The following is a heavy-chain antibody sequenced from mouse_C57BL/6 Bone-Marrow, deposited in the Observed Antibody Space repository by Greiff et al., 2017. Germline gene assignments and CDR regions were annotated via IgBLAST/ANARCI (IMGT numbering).Heavy chain of an antibody. D-gene: IGHD1-1*01. J-gene: IGHJ2*01. V-gene: IGHV14-3*01. CDR1: GFNIKNTY. CDR2: IDPANGST. Sequence: VQLKESVAELVRPGASVKLSCTASGFNIKNTYMHWVKQRPEQGLEWIGRIDPANGSTKYAPKFQGKATITADTSSNTAYLQLSSLTSEDTAIYYCARYYYGSSECYFDYWGKGTTLTVSS. CDR3: ARYYYGSSECYFDY.